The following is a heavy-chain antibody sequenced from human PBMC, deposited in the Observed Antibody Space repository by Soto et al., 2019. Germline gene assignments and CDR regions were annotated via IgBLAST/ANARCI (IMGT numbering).Heavy chain of an antibody. CDR1: GYTFTRSG. D-gene: IGHD1-26*01. CDR2: INADNGNT. V-gene: IGHV1-18*01. CDR3: ARRLVGATGDFDY. Sequence: GASVKVSCKASGYTFTRSGISWVRQAPGQGLEWMGWINADNGNTNYAQKLQGRVSMTTDTSTSTAYMELRSLRSDDTAVYYCARRLVGATGDFDYWGQGTLVTVSS. J-gene: IGHJ4*02.